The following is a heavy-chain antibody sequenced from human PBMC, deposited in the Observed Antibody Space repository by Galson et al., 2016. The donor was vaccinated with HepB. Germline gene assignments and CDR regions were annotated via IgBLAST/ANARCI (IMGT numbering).Heavy chain of an antibody. Sequence: SVKVSCKASGGSFRADVFSWVRQAPGQGLEWMGGIIPTFDSTTYAQKFQGRVTLTADESTTTVYMELRSPRSDDTAVYYCARGLREDPPDQWGQGTLVIVSS. D-gene: IGHD2-21*01. V-gene: IGHV1-69*13. J-gene: IGHJ5*02. CDR3: ARGLREDPPDQ. CDR1: GGSFRADV. CDR2: IIPTFDST.